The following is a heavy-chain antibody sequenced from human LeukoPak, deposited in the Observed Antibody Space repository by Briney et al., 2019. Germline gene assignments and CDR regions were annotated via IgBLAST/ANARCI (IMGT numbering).Heavy chain of an antibody. CDR3: ARMGDYGGDAYDI. CDR2: ISSTSGHI. D-gene: IGHD4-17*01. Sequence: PGGSLRLSCAASGFNFRIFSIHWVRQSPGKGLEWVASISSTSGHIYYADSVRGRLTISRDNAKNSVYLQMNSLRVDDTALFYCARMGDYGGDAYDIWGQGTVLTVSS. CDR1: GFNFRIFS. V-gene: IGHV3-21*06. J-gene: IGHJ3*02.